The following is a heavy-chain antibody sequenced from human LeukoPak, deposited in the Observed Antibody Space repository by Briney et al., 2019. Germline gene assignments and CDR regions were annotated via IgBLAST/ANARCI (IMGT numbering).Heavy chain of an antibody. J-gene: IGHJ5*02. D-gene: IGHD3-22*01. CDR3: ARDPSLTMITWFDP. CDR2: INPSGGST. V-gene: IGHV1-46*01. Sequence: ASVKVSCKASGYTFTSYYMHWVRQAPGQGLEWVGIINPSGGSTSYAQKFQSRVTMTRDTSTSTVYMELSSLRSEDAAVYYCARDPSLTMITWFDPWGQGPLVTVSS. CDR1: GYTFTSYY.